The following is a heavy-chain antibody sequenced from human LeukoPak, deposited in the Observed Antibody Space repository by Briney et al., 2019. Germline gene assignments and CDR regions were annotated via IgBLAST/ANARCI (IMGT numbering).Heavy chain of an antibody. V-gene: IGHV4-38-2*02. J-gene: IGHJ4*02. CDR2: IYHSGST. CDR1: GYSISSGYY. CDR3: ARIPVRFLEWPPAV. D-gene: IGHD3-3*01. Sequence: PSETLSLTCTVSGYSISSGYYWGWIRQPPGKGLEWIGSIYHSGSTYYNPSLKSRVTTSVDPPKNQCSLKLSSVTASDTARNYRARIPVRFLEWPPAVWGQGTRVTVSS.